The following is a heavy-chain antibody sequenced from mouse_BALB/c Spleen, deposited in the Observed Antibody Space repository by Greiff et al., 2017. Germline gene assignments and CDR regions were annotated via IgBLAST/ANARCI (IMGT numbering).Heavy chain of an antibody. Sequence: QVQLKESGPGLVAPSQSLSITCTVSGFSLTSYGVHWVRQPPGKGLEWLGVIWAGGSTNYNSALLSRLSISKDNSKSQVFLKMNSLQTDDTAMYYCAREGIYYYVSSYVNYYAVDYRGEGTSVTVSS. V-gene: IGHV2-9*02. CDR3: AREGIYYYVSSYVNYYAVDY. CDR2: IWAGGST. CDR1: GFSLTSYG. D-gene: IGHD1-1*01. J-gene: IGHJ4*01.